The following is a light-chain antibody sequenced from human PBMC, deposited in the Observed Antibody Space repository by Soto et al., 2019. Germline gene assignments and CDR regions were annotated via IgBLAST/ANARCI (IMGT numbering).Light chain of an antibody. CDR3: SAWDDGLNGPV. CDR2: SNN. V-gene: IGLV1-44*01. J-gene: IGLJ3*02. Sequence: QSVLTQPPSASGTPGQRVTISCSGSSSSIGSNTVNWYQQLPGTAPKLLVYSNNQRPSGVPDRFSGSKSGTSASLAISGLQSEDEAEYYCSAWDDGLNGPVFGGGTKLTVL. CDR1: SSSIGSNT.